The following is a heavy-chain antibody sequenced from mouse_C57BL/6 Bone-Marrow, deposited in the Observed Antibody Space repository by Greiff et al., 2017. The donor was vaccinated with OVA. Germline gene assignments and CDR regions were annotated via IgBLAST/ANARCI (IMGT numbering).Heavy chain of an antibody. V-gene: IGHV1-76*01. CDR2: IYPGSGNT. J-gene: IGHJ3*01. D-gene: IGHD2-2*01. CDR1: GYTFTDYY. Sequence: QVQLQQSGAELVRPGASVKLSCKASGYTFTDYYINWVKQRPGQGLEWIARIYPGSGNTYYNEKFKGKATLTAEKSSSTAYMQLSSLTSEDSAVYFCARRGGYDGFAYWGQGTLVTVSA. CDR3: ARRGGYDGFAY.